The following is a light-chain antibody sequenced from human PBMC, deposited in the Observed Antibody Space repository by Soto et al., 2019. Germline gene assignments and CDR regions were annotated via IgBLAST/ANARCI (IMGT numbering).Light chain of an antibody. J-gene: IGLJ3*02. CDR1: NSNIGRYS. CDR2: RDD. V-gene: IGLV1-44*01. CDR3: AAWDDNLNGPL. Sequence: QSVLTQPPSLSGTPGQRVTISCSGSNSNIGRYSVNWYQHFPGTAPKILIYRDDERPSGVPDRFSGYKSGTSASLAISGLQSEDEAEYYCAAWDDNLNGPLFGGGTKLTVL.